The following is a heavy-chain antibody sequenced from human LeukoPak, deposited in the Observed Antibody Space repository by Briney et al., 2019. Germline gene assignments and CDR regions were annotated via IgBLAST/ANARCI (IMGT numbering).Heavy chain of an antibody. CDR2: IWYDGSNK. Sequence: PGGSLRLSCAASGFTFNSYGMHWVRQAPGKGLEWVAVIWYDGSNKYYADSVKGRFTISRDNSKNTLYLQINSLRAEDTAVYYCAKEGRDFRIGHPYYFAYWGQGTLVTASA. J-gene: IGHJ4*02. D-gene: IGHD3-3*01. V-gene: IGHV3-33*06. CDR3: AKEGRDFRIGHPYYFAY. CDR1: GFTFNSYG.